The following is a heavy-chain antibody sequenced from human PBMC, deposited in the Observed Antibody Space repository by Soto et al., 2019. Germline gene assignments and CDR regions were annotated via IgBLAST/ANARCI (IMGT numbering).Heavy chain of an antibody. CDR2: VDPTSGGT. V-gene: IGHV1-2*02. D-gene: IGHD3-10*01. Sequence: QVQLVQSGAEVKKPGASVKVSCRPSGYTFTAYYIHWVRQAPGQGLEWMGWVDPTSGGTRDAQNFQGRVTMTSDTSTSPVYMELNWLRSDDPALYYCARDNYGPLDYWVQGTLVTVSS. J-gene: IGHJ4*02. CDR3: ARDNYGPLDY. CDR1: GYTFTAYY.